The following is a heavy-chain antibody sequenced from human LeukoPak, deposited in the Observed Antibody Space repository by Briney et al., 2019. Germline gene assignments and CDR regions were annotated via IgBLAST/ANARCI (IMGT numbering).Heavy chain of an antibody. V-gene: IGHV3-23*01. D-gene: IGHD3-9*01. CDR1: GFTFSNYA. CDR3: AKDRSWIDFDLGFDY. J-gene: IGHJ4*02. Sequence: GGSLRLSCAASGFTFSNYAMSWVRQAPGKGLEWVSAISGSGGSTYYADSVKGRFTISRDNSKNTLYLQMNSLSAEDTAVYYCAKDRSWIDFDLGFDYWGQGALVTVSS. CDR2: ISGSGGST.